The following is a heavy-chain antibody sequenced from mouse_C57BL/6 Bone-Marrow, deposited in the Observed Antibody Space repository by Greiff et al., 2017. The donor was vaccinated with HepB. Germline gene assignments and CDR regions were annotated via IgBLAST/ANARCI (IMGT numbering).Heavy chain of an antibody. V-gene: IGHV1-26*01. CDR1: GYTFTDYY. CDR3: ARGSWGFTFAY. CDR2: INPNNGGT. Sequence: VQLQQSGPELVKPGASVKISCKASGYTFTDYYMNWVKQSHGKSLEWIGDINPNNGGTSYNQKFKGKATLTVDKSSSTAYMELRSLTSEDSAVYYCARGSWGFTFAYWGQGTLVTVSA. J-gene: IGHJ3*01.